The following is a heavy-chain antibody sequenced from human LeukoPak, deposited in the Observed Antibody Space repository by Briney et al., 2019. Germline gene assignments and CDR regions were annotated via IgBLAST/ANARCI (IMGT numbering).Heavy chain of an antibody. CDR3: ARDGTHCSGGSCFDY. CDR1: GGTFSSYA. V-gene: IGHV1-69*01. D-gene: IGHD2-15*01. Sequence: SVKVSCKASGGTFSSYAISWVRQAPGQGLGWMGGIIPIFGTANYAQKFQGRVTITADESTSTAYMELSSLRSEDTAVYYCARDGTHCSGGSCFDYWGQGTLVTVSS. CDR2: IIPIFGTA. J-gene: IGHJ4*02.